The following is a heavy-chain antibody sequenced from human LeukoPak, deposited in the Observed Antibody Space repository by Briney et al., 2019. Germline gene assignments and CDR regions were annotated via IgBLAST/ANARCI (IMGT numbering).Heavy chain of an antibody. D-gene: IGHD3-10*01. CDR1: GGSISSYY. Sequence: SETLSLTCTVSGGSISSYYWSWVRQPPGKGLEWIGYIYYSGSTNYNPSLESRVTISVDTSKNQFSLKLSSVTAADTAVYYCARERITMVRGDGMDVWGQGTTVTVSS. J-gene: IGHJ6*02. CDR3: ARERITMVRGDGMDV. V-gene: IGHV4-59*01. CDR2: IYYSGST.